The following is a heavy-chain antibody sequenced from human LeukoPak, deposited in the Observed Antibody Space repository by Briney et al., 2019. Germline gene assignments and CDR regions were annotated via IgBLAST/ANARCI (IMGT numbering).Heavy chain of an antibody. J-gene: IGHJ4*02. D-gene: IGHD2-2*01. V-gene: IGHV3-20*04. Sequence: GGSLRLSCAASGFTFGVYGMSWVRQVPGKGLEWVSGINWNGGSTGYTDSVKGRFTISRDNAKNSLYLQMNSLRVEDTALYYCAKDRYCTSSSCPIDYWGQGTMVTVSS. CDR2: INWNGGST. CDR1: GFTFGVYG. CDR3: AKDRYCTSSSCPIDY.